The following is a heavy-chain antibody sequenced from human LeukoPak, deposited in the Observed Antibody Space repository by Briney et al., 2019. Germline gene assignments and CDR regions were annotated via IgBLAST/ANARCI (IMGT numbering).Heavy chain of an antibody. CDR3: AHMAYDYVWGSLDY. J-gene: IGHJ4*02. CDR1: GFSLSTSGVG. Sequence: SGPTLVKPTQTLTLTCTFSGFSLSTSGVGVGWIRQPPGKALEWLALIYWDDDKRYSPSLRSRLTITKDTFKNQVVLTMTNMDPVDTATYYCAHMAYDYVWGSLDYWGQGTLVTVSS. V-gene: IGHV2-5*02. D-gene: IGHD3-16*01. CDR2: IYWDDDK.